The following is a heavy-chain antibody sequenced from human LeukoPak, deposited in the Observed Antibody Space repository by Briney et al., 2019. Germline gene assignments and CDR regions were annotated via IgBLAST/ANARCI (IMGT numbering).Heavy chain of an antibody. V-gene: IGHV3-23*01. CDR1: GFTFSSYA. D-gene: IGHD2-2*01. Sequence: GGSLRLSCAASGFTFSSYAMSWVRQAPGKGLEWVSAISGSGGSTYYADSVKGRFTISRDNSKNTLYLQMNSLRAEDTAVYYCAKDPDIVVVPAAPFDYCGQGTLVTVSS. J-gene: IGHJ4*02. CDR3: AKDPDIVVVPAAPFDY. CDR2: ISGSGGST.